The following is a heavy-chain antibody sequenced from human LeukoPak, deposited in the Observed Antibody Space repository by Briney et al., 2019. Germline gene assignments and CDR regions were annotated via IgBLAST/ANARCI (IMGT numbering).Heavy chain of an antibody. V-gene: IGHV3-23*01. CDR1: EFTFSSYA. Sequence: GGSLRLSCAASEFTFSSYAMSWVRQAPGKGLEWVSAISGSGGSTYYADSVKGRFTISRDNSKNTLYLQMNSLRAEDTAVYYCAKDLYSSSWYRPDYWGQGTLVTVSS. J-gene: IGHJ4*02. CDR3: AKDLYSSSWYRPDY. CDR2: ISGSGGST. D-gene: IGHD6-13*01.